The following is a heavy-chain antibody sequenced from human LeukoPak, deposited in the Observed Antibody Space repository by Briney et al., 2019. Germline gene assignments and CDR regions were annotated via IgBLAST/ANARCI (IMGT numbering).Heavy chain of an antibody. V-gene: IGHV4-59*01. CDR3: AREVYYGSGSYPDY. CDR2: IYYSGST. D-gene: IGHD3-10*01. Sequence: SETLSLTWIVSGGSISSYYWSWIRQPPGKGLEWIGYIYYSGSTNYNPSLKSRVTISVDTSKNQFSLKLSSVTAADTAVYYCAREVYYGSGSYPDYWGQGTLVTVSS. CDR1: GGSISSYY. J-gene: IGHJ4*02.